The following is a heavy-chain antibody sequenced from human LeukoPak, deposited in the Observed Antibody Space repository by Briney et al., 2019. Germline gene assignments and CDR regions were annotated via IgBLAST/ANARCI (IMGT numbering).Heavy chain of an antibody. CDR1: GFTFSSYG. V-gene: IGHV3-48*04. CDR2: ISSSGSTI. CDR3: ASYIQYFTMDV. D-gene: IGHD3-9*01. J-gene: IGHJ6*03. Sequence: PGGSLRLSCAASGFTFSSYGMHWVRQAPGKGLEWVSYISSSGSTIYYADSVKGRFTISRDNAKNSLYLQMNSLRAEDTAVYYCASYIQYFTMDVWGKGTTVTISS.